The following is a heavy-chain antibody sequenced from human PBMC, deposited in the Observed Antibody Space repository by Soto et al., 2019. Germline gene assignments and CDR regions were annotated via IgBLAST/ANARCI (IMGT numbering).Heavy chain of an antibody. D-gene: IGHD6-25*01. CDR1: GFTFDDYT. CDR2: ISWDGGST. J-gene: IGHJ6*02. CDR3: AKEESSDDRDYGMDV. V-gene: IGHV3-43*01. Sequence: EVQLVESGGVVVQPGGSLRLSCAASGFTFDDYTMHWVRQAPGKGLEWVSLISWDGGSTYYADSVKGRFTISRDNSKNSLYLQMNSLRTEDTALYYCAKEESSDDRDYGMDVWGQGTTVTV.